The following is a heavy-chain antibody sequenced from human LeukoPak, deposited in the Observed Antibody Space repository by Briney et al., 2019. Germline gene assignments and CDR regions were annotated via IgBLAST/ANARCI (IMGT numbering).Heavy chain of an antibody. CDR1: DDSITMYY. CDR3: ARGSSASRPNFDY. D-gene: IGHD6-6*01. Sequence: SETLSLTCSVSDDSITMYYWTWIRQPPGKGLEWIGYVDHTGSTNFNPSLNGRVSISRDTSKNLFSLRLRSVTAADTAVYYCARGSSASRPNFDYWGQGTLVTVSS. CDR2: VDHTGST. V-gene: IGHV4-59*12. J-gene: IGHJ4*02.